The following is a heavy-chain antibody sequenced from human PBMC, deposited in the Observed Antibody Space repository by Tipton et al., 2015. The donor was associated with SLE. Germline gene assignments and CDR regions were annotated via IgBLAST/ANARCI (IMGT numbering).Heavy chain of an antibody. D-gene: IGHD4-11*01. J-gene: IGHJ5*02. CDR3: ARTRVTVAHLPNWFDP. V-gene: IGHV4-39*01. CDR1: GGSISSSSYY. Sequence: LRLSCTVSGGSISSSSYYWGWVRQPPGKGLEWIGSIYYSGSTYYNPSLKSRVTISVDTSKRQFSLKLSSVTAADTAVYYCARTRVTVAHLPNWFDPWGQGTLVTVSS. CDR2: IYYSGST.